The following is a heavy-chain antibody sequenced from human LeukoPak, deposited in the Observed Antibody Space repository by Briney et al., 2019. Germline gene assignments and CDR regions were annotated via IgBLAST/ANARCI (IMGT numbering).Heavy chain of an antibody. CDR1: GGSISSGGYY. D-gene: IGHD2-15*01. CDR2: IYYGGST. V-gene: IGHV4-39*01. Sequence: SETLSLTCTVSGGSISSGGYYWGWIRQPPGKGLEWIASIYYGGSTYYNPSLKSRVTISVDTSKNQFSLNLYSVTAADTAVYYCARHESGYCSGGSCYSIDYWGQGTLVTVSS. J-gene: IGHJ4*02. CDR3: ARHESGYCSGGSCYSIDY.